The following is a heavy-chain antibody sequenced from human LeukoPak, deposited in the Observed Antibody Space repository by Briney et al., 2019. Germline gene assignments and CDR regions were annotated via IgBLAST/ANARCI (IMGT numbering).Heavy chain of an antibody. CDR1: GYTFTGYY. Sequence: ASVKVSCKASGYTFTGYYLHWVRQAPGQGLEWMGRINPNNGGTNYRQKFQGRVTMTRDTSSSTAYMELSRLTSDDTAVYYCARVTRYDSLADDAFDIWGQGTMVTVSS. J-gene: IGHJ3*02. CDR2: INPNNGGT. V-gene: IGHV1-2*06. CDR3: ARVTRYDSLADDAFDI. D-gene: IGHD3-22*01.